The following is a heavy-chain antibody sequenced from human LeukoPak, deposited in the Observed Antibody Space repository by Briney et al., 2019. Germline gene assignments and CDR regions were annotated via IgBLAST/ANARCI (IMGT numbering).Heavy chain of an antibody. Sequence: ASVKVSCKASGFTFSSSAVQWVRQARGQHLEWIGWIGVGSGSTSYAQEFQERVTITRDMSTTTAYPELSSLRPEDTAVYYCAAERYSDSCCWFDPWGQGTLVTVSS. D-gene: IGHD6-13*01. CDR2: IGVGSGST. V-gene: IGHV1-58*01. CDR1: GFTFSSSA. CDR3: AAERYSDSCCWFDP. J-gene: IGHJ5*02.